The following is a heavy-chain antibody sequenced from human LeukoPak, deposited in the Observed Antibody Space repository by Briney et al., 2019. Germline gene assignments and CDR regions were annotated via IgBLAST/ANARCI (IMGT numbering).Heavy chain of an antibody. CDR2: IMWSGGSR. CDR1: GVTLDVYG. CDR3: ARDGGDCAGDSCYVDY. D-gene: IGHD2-21*01. V-gene: IGHV3-20*04. Sequence: GGSLRLSCAPSGVTLDVYGMSCVPHAPRKGLGWGSGIMWSGGSRGYADSEKGRFTISRDNAKNSLYLQMNSLRAEDTALYYCARDGGDCAGDSCYVDYWGQGTLVTVSS. J-gene: IGHJ4*02.